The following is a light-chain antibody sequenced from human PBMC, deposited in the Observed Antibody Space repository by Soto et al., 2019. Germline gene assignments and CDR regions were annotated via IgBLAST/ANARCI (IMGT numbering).Light chain of an antibody. CDR2: DAS. V-gene: IGKV3-20*01. Sequence: EVVLTQSPVTLSLSPGERATLSCRASQSFRGLLAWYQQKPGQAPRLLIYDASSRATGTPDRFSGSGSGTEFTLIISRLEPEDFAVYYCQQYGSSVLTFGGGTKVDIK. CDR3: QQYGSSVLT. J-gene: IGKJ4*01. CDR1: QSFRGL.